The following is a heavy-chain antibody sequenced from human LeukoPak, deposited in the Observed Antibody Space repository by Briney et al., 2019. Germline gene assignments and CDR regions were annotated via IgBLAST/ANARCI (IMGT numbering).Heavy chain of an antibody. V-gene: IGHV3-23*01. Sequence: GGSLRLSCAGSGFTFSSYAMSWVRQAPGKGLEWVSTISGSGGAGTYYADSVKGRFTVSRDNSRNTLYLPMNSLRAEDTAVYYCAKDHPTAYGGQPPAAWGQGTLVTVSS. CDR3: AKDHPTAYGGQPPAA. CDR2: ISGSGGAGT. J-gene: IGHJ5*02. CDR1: GFTFSSYA. D-gene: IGHD4-23*01.